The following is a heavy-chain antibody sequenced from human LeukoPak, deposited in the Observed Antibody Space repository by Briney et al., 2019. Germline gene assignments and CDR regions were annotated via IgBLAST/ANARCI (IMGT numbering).Heavy chain of an antibody. CDR1: GGSISSSSYY. J-gene: IGHJ4*02. D-gene: IGHD3-10*01. Sequence: SETLSLTCTVSGGSISSSSYYWGWIRQPPGKGLEWIGSIYYSGSTYYNPSLKSRVTISVDTSKNQFSLKLSSVTAADTTVYYCARHPARYYGSGSFDYWGQGTLVTVSS. CDR2: IYYSGST. CDR3: ARHPARYYGSGSFDY. V-gene: IGHV4-39*01.